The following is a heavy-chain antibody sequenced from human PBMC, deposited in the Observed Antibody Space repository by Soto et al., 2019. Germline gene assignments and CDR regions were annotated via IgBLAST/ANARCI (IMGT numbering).Heavy chain of an antibody. D-gene: IGHD3-22*01. CDR3: ARVISGDPDYYDSSGYYYFDY. J-gene: IGHJ4*02. CDR2: IYYSGST. CDR1: GGSISSYY. V-gene: IGHV4-59*01. Sequence: SETLSLTCTVSGGSISSYYWSWIRQPPGKGLEWIGYIYYSGSTNYNPSLKSRVTISVDTSKNQFSLKLSSVTAADTAVYYCARVISGDPDYYDSSGYYYFDYWGQGTLVTVSS.